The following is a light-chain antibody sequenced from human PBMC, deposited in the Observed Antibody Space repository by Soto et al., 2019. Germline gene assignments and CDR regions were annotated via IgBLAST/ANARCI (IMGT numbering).Light chain of an antibody. CDR3: QQRSNWPPWT. CDR2: DAS. CDR1: QSVRGN. J-gene: IGKJ1*01. Sequence: EIVMTQSPATLSVSPGERATLSCRASQSVRGNLAWYQQKPGQSPRLLIYDASNRATGIPARFSGSGSGTDFTLTISSLEPEDFAVYYCQQRSNWPPWTFGQGTKVDI. V-gene: IGKV3-11*01.